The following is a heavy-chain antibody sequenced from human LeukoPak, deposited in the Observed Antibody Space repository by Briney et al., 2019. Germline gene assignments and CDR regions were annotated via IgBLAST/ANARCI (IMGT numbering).Heavy chain of an antibody. D-gene: IGHD3-9*01. CDR3: ARDRGKLRYFDL. V-gene: IGHV3-30*15. CDR2: MSLDGSSI. J-gene: IGHJ4*02. CDR1: GFAFNTQA. Sequence: GRSLRLSCLACGFAFNTQAMHWVRQAPGKGLEWLAVMSLDGSSIYYADSVKGRFTISRDNSKNTLYLQMSGLRVEVTAVYYCARDRGKLRYFDLWGQGTLLTVSS.